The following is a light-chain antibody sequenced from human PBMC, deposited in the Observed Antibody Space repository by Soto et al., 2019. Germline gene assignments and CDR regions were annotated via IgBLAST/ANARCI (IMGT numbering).Light chain of an antibody. CDR1: QGIGNS. J-gene: IGKJ5*01. CDR2: SAS. V-gene: IGKV1-27*01. Sequence: DIQMTQSPPSLSASVGDRVTITCRASQGIGNSLAWYQQKPGTVPKLLIYSASTLQSGVPSRFSGSGSGTDFTLTISSLQPEDVAAYYCQKYNTVPATFGQGTRLETK. CDR3: QKYNTVPAT.